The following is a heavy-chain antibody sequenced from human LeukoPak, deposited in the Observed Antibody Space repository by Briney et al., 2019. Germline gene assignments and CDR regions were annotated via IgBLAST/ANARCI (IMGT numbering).Heavy chain of an antibody. CDR3: ARAPTPIIAVAGSFDY. D-gene: IGHD6-19*01. J-gene: IGHJ4*02. CDR1: GDSVSNNSAA. CDR2: TYYRSKWYN. V-gene: IGHV6-1*01. Sequence: SQTFSLTCAISGDSVSNNSAAWNWIRQSPSRGLEWLGRTYYRSKWYNDYAVSVKSRITINPDTSKNQFSLQVNSVTPEDTAVYYCARAPTPIIAVAGSFDYWGQGTLVTVSS.